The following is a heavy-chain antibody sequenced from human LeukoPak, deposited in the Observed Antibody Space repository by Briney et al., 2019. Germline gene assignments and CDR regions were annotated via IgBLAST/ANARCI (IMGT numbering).Heavy chain of an antibody. CDR3: AKEGYCSSTSCGNGLDV. CDR1: GFTFSSYG. Sequence: GGSLRLSCAASGFTFSSYGMHWVRQAPGKGLEWVAVISYDGSNKYYADSVKGRFTISRDNSKNTLYLQMNSLRAEDTAVYSCAKEGYCSSTSCGNGLDVWGQGTTVTVSS. CDR2: ISYDGSNK. J-gene: IGHJ6*02. V-gene: IGHV3-30*18. D-gene: IGHD2-2*01.